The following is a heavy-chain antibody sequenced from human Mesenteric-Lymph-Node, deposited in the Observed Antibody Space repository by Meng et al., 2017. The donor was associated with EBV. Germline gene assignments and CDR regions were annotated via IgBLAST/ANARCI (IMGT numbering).Heavy chain of an antibody. D-gene: IGHD3-3*01. CDR1: GGSFSGYY. CDR2: ISYSGGT. Sequence: QVQLQQWGAGLLKPSXXLSLNCAVYGGSFSGYYGRWIPQPPGQGREWIGNISYSGGTYYNPSLKSRVTISVDTSKNQFSLKLNSVTAADTAVYYCGGLYESPKWFDSWGQGTLVTVSS. V-gene: IGHV4-34*01. CDR3: GGLYESPKWFDS. J-gene: IGHJ5*01.